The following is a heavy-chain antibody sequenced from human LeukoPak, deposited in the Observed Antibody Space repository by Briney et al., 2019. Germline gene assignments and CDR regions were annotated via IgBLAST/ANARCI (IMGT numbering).Heavy chain of an antibody. CDR2: IYFRETT. V-gene: IGHV4-39*01. D-gene: IGHD3-3*02. CDR1: GGSITSGSNY. CDR3: TRHPRATFSHNTSAPQDIDH. J-gene: IGHJ4*02. Sequence: SETLSLTCSVSGGSITSGSNYWAFIRQPPGKGLEWIGSIYFRETTSYNPSLRGRVTISVDTSKSLLSLSLSSVTAADTAIYYCTRHPRATFSHNTSAPQDIDHWGQGTLVTVSS.